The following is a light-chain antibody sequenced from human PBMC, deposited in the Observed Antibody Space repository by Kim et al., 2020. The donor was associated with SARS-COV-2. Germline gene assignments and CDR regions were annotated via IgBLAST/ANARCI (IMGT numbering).Light chain of an antibody. Sequence: GQSITTSCTGTSSDVGSYKVVSWYQHQPGKAPKLMIYEVSQRPSGVSNRFSGSKSGNTASLTISGLQAEDEADYYCCSRAGSYSWVFGGGTQLTVL. V-gene: IGLV2-23*02. CDR3: CSRAGSYSWV. CDR2: EVS. J-gene: IGLJ3*02. CDR1: SSDVGSYKV.